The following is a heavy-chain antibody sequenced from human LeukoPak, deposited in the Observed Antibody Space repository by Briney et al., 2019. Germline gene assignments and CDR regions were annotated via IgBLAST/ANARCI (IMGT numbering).Heavy chain of an antibody. J-gene: IGHJ4*02. CDR1: GLTFYTSG. Sequence: GGSLRLTCTASGLTFYTSGVHWVRQAPGKRLEWVASIGPTGSDRYHADSIKGRFTISRDNANNFLYLQMNSLRAEDTAVYYCATETNGRHYDCWGQGTLLTVSS. CDR3: ATETNGRHYDC. D-gene: IGHD1-14*01. CDR2: IGPTGSDR. V-gene: IGHV3-21*06.